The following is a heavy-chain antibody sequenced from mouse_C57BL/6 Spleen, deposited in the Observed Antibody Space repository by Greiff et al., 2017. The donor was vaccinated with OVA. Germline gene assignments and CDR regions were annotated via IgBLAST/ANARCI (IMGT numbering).Heavy chain of an antibody. J-gene: IGHJ1*03. D-gene: IGHD2-2*01. CDR2: ISYDGSN. Sequence: EVKLQESGPGLVKPSQSLSLTCSVTGYSITSGYYWNWIRQFPGNKLEWMGYISYDGSNNYNPSLKNRISITRDTSKNQFFLKLNSVTTEDTATYYCARSWLRGHFDVWGTGTTVTVSS. CDR1: GYSITSGYY. V-gene: IGHV3-6*01. CDR3: ARSWLRGHFDV.